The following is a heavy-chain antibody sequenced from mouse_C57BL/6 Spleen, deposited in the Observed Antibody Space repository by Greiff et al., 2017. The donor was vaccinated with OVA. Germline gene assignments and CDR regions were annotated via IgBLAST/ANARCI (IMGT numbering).Heavy chain of an antibody. CDR2: IDPNSGGT. J-gene: IGHJ3*01. CDR1: GFTFTSYW. D-gene: IGHD2-10*01. V-gene: IGHV1-72*01. CDR3: ARSYYPDYVGFAY. Sequence: VQLVESGAELVKPGASVKLSCKASGFTFTSYWMHWVKQRPGRGLEWIGRIDPNSGGTEYNEKFKSKATLTVDKSSSTAYMQLSSLTSEDSAVYFCARSYYPDYVGFAYWGQGTLVTVSA.